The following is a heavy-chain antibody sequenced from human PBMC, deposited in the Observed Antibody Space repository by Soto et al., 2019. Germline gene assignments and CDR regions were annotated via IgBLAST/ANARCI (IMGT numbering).Heavy chain of an antibody. CDR2: ISSSGGSR. Sequence: PRASLRPSCAHSGFSFNTFAMRSICLAPFQGLEWVSHISSSGGSRDYAESVRGRFFISRDNSKNVLFLQMNSLRVDDTATYYCAKDPPSPWTATWVNPWGKGTLVTDSS. J-gene: IGHJ5*02. D-gene: IGHD1-1*01. CDR1: GFSFNTFA. CDR3: AKDPPSPWTATWVNP. V-gene: IGHV3-23*01.